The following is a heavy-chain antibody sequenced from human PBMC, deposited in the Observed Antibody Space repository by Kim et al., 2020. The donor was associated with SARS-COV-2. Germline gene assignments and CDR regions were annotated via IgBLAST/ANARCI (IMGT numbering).Heavy chain of an antibody. J-gene: IGHJ4*02. Sequence: GGSLRLSCAASGFTFSNAWMSWVRQAPGKGLEWVGRIKSKTDGGTTDYAAPVKGRFTISRDDSKNTLYLQMNSLKTEDTAVYYCTTHPANLWPIDYWGQGTLVTVSS. CDR3: TTHPANLWPIDY. CDR1: GFTFSNAW. D-gene: IGHD3-10*01. CDR2: IKSKTDGGTT. V-gene: IGHV3-15*01.